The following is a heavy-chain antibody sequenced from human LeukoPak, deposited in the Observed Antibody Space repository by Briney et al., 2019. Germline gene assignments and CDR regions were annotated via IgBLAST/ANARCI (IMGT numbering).Heavy chain of an antibody. J-gene: IGHJ4*02. D-gene: IGHD3-10*01. CDR2: MNPNSGNT. Sequence: GASVKVSCKASGYTFTSYDINWVRQATGQGLEWMGWMNPNSGNTGYAQKFQGRVTITRNTSISTAYMELSSLRSEDTAVYYCTRDRVWFGESHPTGWYDYWGQGTLVTVSS. CDR3: TRDRVWFGESHPTGWYDY. V-gene: IGHV1-8*03. CDR1: GYTFTSYD.